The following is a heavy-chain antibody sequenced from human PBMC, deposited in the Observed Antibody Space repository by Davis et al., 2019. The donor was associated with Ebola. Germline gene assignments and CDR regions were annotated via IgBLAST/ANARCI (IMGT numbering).Heavy chain of an antibody. Sequence: GESLKISCAASGFTFSSYDMHWVRQATGKGLEWVSAIGTAGDTYYPGSVKGRFTISRENAKNSLYLQMNSLRAGDTAVYYCARARRYYDFSSIYGMDVWGQGTTVTVSS. D-gene: IGHD3-3*01. CDR1: GFTFSSYD. V-gene: IGHV3-13*01. CDR3: ARARRYYDFSSIYGMDV. J-gene: IGHJ6*02. CDR2: IGTAGDT.